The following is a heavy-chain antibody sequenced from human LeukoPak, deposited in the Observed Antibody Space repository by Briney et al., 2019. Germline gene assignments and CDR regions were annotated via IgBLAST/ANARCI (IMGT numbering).Heavy chain of an antibody. J-gene: IGHJ4*02. CDR3: ARDMGQLWLQRGIDC. D-gene: IGHD5-18*01. CDR1: GDSINSSNYY. Sequence: SETLPLTCTVSGDSINSSNYYWGWLRQPPGKGLEWIGNIYYSGSTYYKPSLKSRVTISVDTSKNQFSLKLSSVTAADTAVYYCARDMGQLWLQRGIDCWGQGTLVTVSS. CDR2: IYYSGST. V-gene: IGHV4-39*02.